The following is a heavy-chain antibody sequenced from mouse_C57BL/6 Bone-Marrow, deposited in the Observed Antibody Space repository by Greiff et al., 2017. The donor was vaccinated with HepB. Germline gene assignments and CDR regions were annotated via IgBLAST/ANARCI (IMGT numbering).Heavy chain of an antibody. J-gene: IGHJ4*01. CDR1: GFTFSSYA. CDR3: ARDYDYDDAMDY. CDR2: ISDGGSYT. V-gene: IGHV5-4*01. D-gene: IGHD2-4*01. Sequence: EVNLVDSGGGLVKPGGSLKLSCAASGFTFSSYAMSWVRQTPEKRLEWVATISDGGSYTYYPDNVKGRFTISRDNAKNNLYLQMSHLKSEDTAMYYCARDYDYDDAMDYWGQGTSVTVSS.